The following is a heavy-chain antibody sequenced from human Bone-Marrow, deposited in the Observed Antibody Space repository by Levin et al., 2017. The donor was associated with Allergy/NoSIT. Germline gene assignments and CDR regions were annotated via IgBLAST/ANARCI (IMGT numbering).Heavy chain of an antibody. Sequence: SETLSLTCAISGDSVSTIGVAWNWLRQSPSRGLEWLGRTYYRSKWSNDYAVSVKSRITINPDTSKNQFSLQLNSVTPEDTAVYYCVRGAKSGFDYWGQGALVTVSS. V-gene: IGHV6-1*01. CDR3: VRGAKSGFDY. D-gene: IGHD1-26*01. CDR2: TYYRSKWSN. CDR1: GDSVSTIGVA. J-gene: IGHJ4*02.